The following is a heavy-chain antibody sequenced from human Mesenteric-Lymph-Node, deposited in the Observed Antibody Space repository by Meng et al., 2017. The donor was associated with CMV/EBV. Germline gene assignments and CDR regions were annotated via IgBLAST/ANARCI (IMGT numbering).Heavy chain of an antibody. V-gene: IGHV3-73*01. CDR2: ISTKPNSYAT. J-gene: IGHJ6*02. CDR3: ATSFRRAAASGRDYYYGMDV. CDR1: GFNFSGFA. D-gene: IGHD6-13*01. Sequence: GESLKISCAASGFNFSGFAVHWVRQASGKGLEWVGRISTKPNSYATAYVASVRGRFTVSRDDSKNTAYLLMNSLKTDDTAVYYCATSFRRAAASGRDYYYGMDVWGQGTTVTVSS.